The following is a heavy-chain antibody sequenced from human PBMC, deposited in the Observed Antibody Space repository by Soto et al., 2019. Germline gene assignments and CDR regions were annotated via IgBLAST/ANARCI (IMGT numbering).Heavy chain of an antibody. Sequence: PSETLSLTCAVYGGSFSGYYWTWIRQPPGTGLEWIGEINHSGSTNYNPSLKSRVTISVDTSKNQFSLKLTSVTAADTAVYYCARVRYGSGSYYIDYWGQGTLVTVSS. CDR2: INHSGST. CDR1: GGSFSGYY. J-gene: IGHJ4*02. D-gene: IGHD3-10*01. V-gene: IGHV4-34*01. CDR3: ARVRYGSGSYYIDY.